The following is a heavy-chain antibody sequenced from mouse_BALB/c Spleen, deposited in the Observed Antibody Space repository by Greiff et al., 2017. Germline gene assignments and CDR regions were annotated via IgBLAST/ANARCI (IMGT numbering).Heavy chain of an antibody. J-gene: IGHJ4*01. Sequence: EVMLVESGAELVRSGASVKLSCTASGFNIKDYYMHWVKQRPEQGLEWIGWIDPENGDTEYAPKFQGKATMTADTSSNTAYLQLSSLTSEDTAVYYCNAARQGSMDYWGQGTSVTVSS. D-gene: IGHD3-3*01. CDR1: GFNIKDYY. V-gene: IGHV14-4*02. CDR3: NAARQGSMDY. CDR2: IDPENGDT.